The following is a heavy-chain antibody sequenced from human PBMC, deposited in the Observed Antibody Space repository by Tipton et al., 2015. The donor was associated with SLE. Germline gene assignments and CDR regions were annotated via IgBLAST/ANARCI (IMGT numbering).Heavy chain of an antibody. CDR2: IYYSGNT. CDR3: ARDEGYDLVTASYYFDS. Sequence: TLSLTCTVSGGSISGHYWSWIRQPPGKGLEWIGYIYYSGNTNYNPSLKSRVTVSVDTSKKQFSLSLSSVTAADTAMYFCARDEGYDLVTASYYFDSWGQGTLVTVSS. D-gene: IGHD3-9*01. V-gene: IGHV4-59*11. CDR1: GGSISGHY. J-gene: IGHJ4*02.